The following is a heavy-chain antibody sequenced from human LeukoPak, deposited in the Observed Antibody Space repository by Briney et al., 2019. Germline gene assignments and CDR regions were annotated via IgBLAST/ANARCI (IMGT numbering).Heavy chain of an antibody. J-gene: IGHJ3*02. V-gene: IGHV3-23*01. CDR3: ARDTGPADAFDI. CDR2: ISVSGDAT. CDR1: KFTVVNYA. D-gene: IGHD2-8*02. Sequence: PGGSLRLSCAASKFTVVNYAMSCVRQAPGKGLECVSSISVSGDATYYADSVKGRFTISRDNSKSTLYLQMNSLRAEDTAVYYCARDTGPADAFDIWGEGTMLTVSS.